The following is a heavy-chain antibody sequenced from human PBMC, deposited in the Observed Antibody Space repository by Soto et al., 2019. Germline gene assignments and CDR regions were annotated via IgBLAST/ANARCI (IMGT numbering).Heavy chain of an antibody. CDR2: IYYTGST. CDR3: ATRRTNHLDY. Sequence: SETLSLTCTVSGGSVISGSHYWSWMRQPPGKGLELIGYIYYTGSTNYNPSLESRVTISVDTSKNQFSLNLSSVTAADTAVYYCATRRTNHLDYWGHGTLVTVSA. J-gene: IGHJ4*01. CDR1: GGSVISGSHY. V-gene: IGHV4-61*01.